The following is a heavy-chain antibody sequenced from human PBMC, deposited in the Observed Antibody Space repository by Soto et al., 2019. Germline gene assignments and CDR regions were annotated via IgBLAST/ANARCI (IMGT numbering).Heavy chain of an antibody. CDR1: GFTVSTSQ. CDR3: AKLSSGAAAGTDDAFDI. V-gene: IGHV3-23*01. Sequence: PGGSLRLSCAASGFTVSTSQMTWVRQAPGKGLEWVSAISSNGKSTYYADSVKGRFTISRDNSKNTLYLQMNSLRAEDTAVYYCAKLSSGAAAGTDDAFDIWGQGTMVTVSS. J-gene: IGHJ3*02. D-gene: IGHD6-13*01. CDR2: ISSNGKST.